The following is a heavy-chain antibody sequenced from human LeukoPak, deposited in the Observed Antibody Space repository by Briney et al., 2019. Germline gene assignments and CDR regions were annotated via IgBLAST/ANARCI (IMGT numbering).Heavy chain of an antibody. Sequence: PGGSLRLSCAASGFTFSSYAMHWVRQAPGKGLEWVAVISYDGSNKYYADSVKGRFTISRDSSKNTLFLQMNSLRAEDTAVYYCAREARTHDFDYWGQGTLVTVSS. CDR2: ISYDGSNK. V-gene: IGHV3-30*04. D-gene: IGHD1-1*01. CDR3: AREARTHDFDY. CDR1: GFTFSSYA. J-gene: IGHJ4*02.